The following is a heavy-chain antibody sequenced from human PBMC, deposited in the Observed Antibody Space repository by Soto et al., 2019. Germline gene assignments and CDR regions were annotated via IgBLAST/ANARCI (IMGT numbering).Heavy chain of an antibody. Sequence: EVQPVESGGGLVQPGGSLRLACEASGFTFSSYWMHWVRQAPGKGLVWISRIIRDGSSTNYADSVKGRFTISRDNAKNTLYLEINSLRADDTAVYFCGRGGSGIYGMDIWGQGTTVIVSS. V-gene: IGHV3-74*01. J-gene: IGHJ6*02. CDR3: GRGGSGIYGMDI. D-gene: IGHD6-13*01. CDR2: IIRDGSST. CDR1: GFTFSSYW.